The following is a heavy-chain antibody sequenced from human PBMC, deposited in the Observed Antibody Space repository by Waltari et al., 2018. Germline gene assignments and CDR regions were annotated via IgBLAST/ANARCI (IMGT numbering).Heavy chain of an antibody. CDR2: ISAYNGNR. J-gene: IGHJ6*02. CDR1: GYSFTNYG. CDR3: AREEDYYYYGMDV. Sequence: QVQLVQSGAEVKKPGSSVKVSCKASGYSFTNYGISWVRQAPGQGLEWMGWISAYNGNRNYAQKLQGRVTMTTDTSTRTAYMELRNLRSDDTAVYYCAREEDYYYYGMDVWGQGTTVNVSS. V-gene: IGHV1-18*01.